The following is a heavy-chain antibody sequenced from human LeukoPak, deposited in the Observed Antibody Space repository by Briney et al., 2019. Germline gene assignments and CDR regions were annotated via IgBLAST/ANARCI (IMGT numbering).Heavy chain of an antibody. Sequence: QSGGSLRLSCAASGFTFSAYEMNWVRQAPGKGLEWVSYISSSGSSIYYADSVKGRFAISRDNVKNSVYLQLNSLRAEDTAVYYCARARYSNSWNDVFDIWGQGTVVTVSS. CDR2: ISSSGSSI. D-gene: IGHD6-13*01. CDR3: ARARYSNSWNDVFDI. J-gene: IGHJ3*02. CDR1: GFTFSAYE. V-gene: IGHV3-48*03.